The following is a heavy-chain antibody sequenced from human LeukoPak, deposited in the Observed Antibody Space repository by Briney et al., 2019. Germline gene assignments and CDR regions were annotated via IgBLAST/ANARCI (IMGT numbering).Heavy chain of an antibody. Sequence: GRSLRLSCAASGFTFSDHFMDWVRQAPGKGLEWVALIWFDGSNKHYADSVKGRFTISRDNSKNTMYLQMDSLRAEDTAVYYCARVVSYYGSSYRLLDLWGRGTLVTVSS. CDR1: GFTFSDHF. J-gene: IGHJ2*01. V-gene: IGHV3-33*08. CDR2: IWFDGSNK. D-gene: IGHD3-10*01. CDR3: ARVVSYYGSSYRLLDL.